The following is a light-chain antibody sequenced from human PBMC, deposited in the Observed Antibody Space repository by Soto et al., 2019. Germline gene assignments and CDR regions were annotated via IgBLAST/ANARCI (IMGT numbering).Light chain of an antibody. Sequence: QSVVTQPASGSGSPGQSITVSNTDTSRYVGGYSYVSWYQQHPGKAPKLMIYDVSNRASGVSNRFSGSKSGNTASLTISGLQAEDEADYYCSSYTSSSTPHYVFGTGTKVTVL. CDR3: SSYTSSSTPHYV. V-gene: IGLV2-14*01. J-gene: IGLJ1*01. CDR1: SRYVGGYSY. CDR2: DVS.